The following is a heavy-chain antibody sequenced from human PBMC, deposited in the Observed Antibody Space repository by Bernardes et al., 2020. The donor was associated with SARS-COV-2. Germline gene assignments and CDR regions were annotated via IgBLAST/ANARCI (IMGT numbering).Heavy chain of an antibody. D-gene: IGHD2-21*02. Sequence: SETLSLTCTVSGGSIHDSYWSWIRQTPALGLEWIGYIHYRGSTNYNPSLKSRVTISLDTSKNQFSLKLSSLTAADTAVYYCARDPTGSDLNYFDVWGQGNMIIVS. V-gene: IGHV4-59*01. J-gene: IGHJ4*02. CDR1: GGSIHDSY. CDR3: ARDPTGSDLNYFDV. CDR2: IHYRGST.